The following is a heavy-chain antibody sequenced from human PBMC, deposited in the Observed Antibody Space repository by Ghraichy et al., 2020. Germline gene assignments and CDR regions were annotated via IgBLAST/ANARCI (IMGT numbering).Heavy chain of an antibody. CDR3: TKDHGGAATYFYY. V-gene: IGHV3-30*02. D-gene: IGHD4-23*01. Sequence: GESLNISCAASGFMFNSFGMHWVRQTPGRELEWVAFIRYDGSNEYYRDSVEGRFTVSRDNSKNTLYLHMNSLRAEDTAVYYCTKDHGGAATYFYYWGQGTLVTVSS. CDR2: IRYDGSNE. CDR1: GFMFNSFG. J-gene: IGHJ4*02.